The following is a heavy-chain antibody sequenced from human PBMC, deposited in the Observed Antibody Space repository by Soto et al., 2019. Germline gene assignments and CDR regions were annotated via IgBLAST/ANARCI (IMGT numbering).Heavy chain of an antibody. CDR2: ISGSGGST. CDR3: ARGGVGPRTLDY. D-gene: IGHD1-26*01. Sequence: GGSLRLSCAASGFTFSTYAMSWVRQAPGKGLEWVSAISGSGGSTYYADPVKGRFTISRDNSKNTLYLQMNSLRAGDTAVYYCARGGVGPRTLDYWGQGTLVTVSS. V-gene: IGHV3-23*01. J-gene: IGHJ4*02. CDR1: GFTFSTYA.